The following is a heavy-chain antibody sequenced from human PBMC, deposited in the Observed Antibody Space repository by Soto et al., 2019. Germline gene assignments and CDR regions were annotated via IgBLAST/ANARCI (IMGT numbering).Heavy chain of an antibody. CDR3: AREGFRAVMSHYGMDV. J-gene: IGHJ6*02. CDR1: GFTFSDYW. CDR2: IKQGGSEK. V-gene: IGHV3-7*04. D-gene: IGHD3-16*01. Sequence: ESGGGLVQPGGSLRLSCAASGFTFSDYWMSWVRQAPGKGLEWVANIKQGGSEKYYVDSVKGRFTISRDNAKNSLYLQMNSLRAEDTAVYYCAREGFRAVMSHYGMDVWGQGTTVTVSS.